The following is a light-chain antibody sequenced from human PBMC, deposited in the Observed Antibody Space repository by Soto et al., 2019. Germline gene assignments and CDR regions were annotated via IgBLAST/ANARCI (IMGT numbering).Light chain of an antibody. CDR1: SSDVGGYNY. CDR2: EVS. J-gene: IGLJ1*01. V-gene: IGLV2-8*01. CDR3: SSYGGGTLI. Sequence: QSALTQPPSASGSPGQSVTISCTGTSSDVGGYNYVSWYQQHPGKAPKLMIYEVSKRPSGVPDRFSGSKSGNTASLTVSGLQAEDEADYYCSSYGGGTLIFGTGTKVTVL.